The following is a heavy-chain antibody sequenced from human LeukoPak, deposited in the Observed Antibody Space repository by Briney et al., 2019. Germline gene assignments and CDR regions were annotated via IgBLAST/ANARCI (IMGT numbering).Heavy chain of an antibody. J-gene: IGHJ6*02. CDR3: ARSGYSYGYLYYYGMDV. CDR2: IYYSGST. Sequence: PSETLSLTCAVYGGSFSGYYWSWIRQPPGKGLEWIGYIYYSGSTNYNPSLKSRVTISVDTSKNQFSLKLSSVTAADTAVYYCARSGYSYGYLYYYGMDVWGQGTTVTVSS. V-gene: IGHV4-59*08. D-gene: IGHD5-18*01. CDR1: GGSFSGYY.